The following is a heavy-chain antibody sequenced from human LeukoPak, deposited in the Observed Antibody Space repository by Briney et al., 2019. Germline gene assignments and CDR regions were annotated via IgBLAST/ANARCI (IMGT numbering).Heavy chain of an antibody. Sequence: GGSLRLSCAASGFTFSSYGMHWVRQAPGKGLEWVAFIRYDGTNKYYADSVKGRFTISRDNSKNTLFLQINSLKTEDTAVYYCTIGHILGSGSYYNPNWFDPWGQGTLVTVSS. CDR3: TIGHILGSGSYYNPNWFDP. V-gene: IGHV3-30*02. J-gene: IGHJ5*01. CDR2: IRYDGTNK. CDR1: GFTFSSYG. D-gene: IGHD3-10*01.